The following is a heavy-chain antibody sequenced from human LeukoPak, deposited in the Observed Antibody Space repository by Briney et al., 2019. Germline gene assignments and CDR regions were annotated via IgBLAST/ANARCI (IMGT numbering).Heavy chain of an antibody. CDR3: SRSRPKFKDFDY. J-gene: IGHJ4*02. V-gene: IGHV3-30*03. Sequence: GGSLRLSCAASGFTFSSYGMHWVRQVPGKGLDWVTLISSDGSTKYYADSVKGRFTISRDNSKSTLYLQMNSLRAEDTAVYYCSRSRPKFKDFDYWGQGTLVTVSS. CDR2: ISSDGSTK. CDR1: GFTFSSYG.